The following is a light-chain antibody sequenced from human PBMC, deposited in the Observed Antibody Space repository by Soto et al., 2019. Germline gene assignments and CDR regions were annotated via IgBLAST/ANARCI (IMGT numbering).Light chain of an antibody. CDR2: GNN. CDR1: SSNIGADFD. V-gene: IGLV1-40*01. CDR3: QSFDTTLSGSV. J-gene: IGLJ1*01. Sequence: QSVLTQPPSVSGAPGQRVTISCTGISSNIGADFDVHWYQQVPGRAPRLLIYGNNKRPSGVPDRFSGSKSGASASLAITGLQAGDEADYYCQSFDTTLSGSVFGTGTKVTVL.